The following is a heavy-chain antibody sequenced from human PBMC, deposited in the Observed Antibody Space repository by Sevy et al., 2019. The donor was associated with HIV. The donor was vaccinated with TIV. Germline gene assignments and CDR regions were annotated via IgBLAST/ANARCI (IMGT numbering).Heavy chain of an antibody. J-gene: IGHJ6*02. D-gene: IGHD2-21*01. CDR3: SKDVNVHIRWGMDV. CDR2: ISWNSGSI. CDR1: GFTFDDYA. Sequence: GGSLRLSCAASGFTFDDYAMHWVRQAPGKGLERVSGISWNSGSIGYADSVKGRFTISRDNAKNSLYLQMNSLRAEDTALYYCSKDVNVHIRWGMDVWGQGTTVTVSS. V-gene: IGHV3-9*01.